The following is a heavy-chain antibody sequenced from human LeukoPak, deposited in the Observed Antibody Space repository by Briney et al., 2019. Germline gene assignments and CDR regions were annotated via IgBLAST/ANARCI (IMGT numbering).Heavy chain of an antibody. D-gene: IGHD6-19*01. Sequence: PSETLSLTCTVSGGSISSYYWSWIRQPPGKGLEWIGYIYYSGSTSYNPSLKSRVTISVDTSKNQFSLKLSSVTAADTAVYYCARGGYSSLGPRGYWFDPWGQGTLVTVSS. V-gene: IGHV4-59*01. CDR2: IYYSGST. CDR1: GGSISSYY. CDR3: ARGGYSSLGPRGYWFDP. J-gene: IGHJ5*02.